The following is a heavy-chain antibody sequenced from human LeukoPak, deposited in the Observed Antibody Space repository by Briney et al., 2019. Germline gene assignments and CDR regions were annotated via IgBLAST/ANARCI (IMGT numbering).Heavy chain of an antibody. Sequence: SAKVSCKASGGTFSSYAISWVRQAPGQGLEWMGRIIPILGIANYAQKFQGRVTITADKSTSTAYMELSSLRSEDTAVYYCARDHWASIAASHWFDPWGQGTLVTVSS. CDR3: ARDHWASIAASHWFDP. D-gene: IGHD6-6*01. CDR1: GGTFSSYA. V-gene: IGHV1-69*04. J-gene: IGHJ5*02. CDR2: IIPILGIA.